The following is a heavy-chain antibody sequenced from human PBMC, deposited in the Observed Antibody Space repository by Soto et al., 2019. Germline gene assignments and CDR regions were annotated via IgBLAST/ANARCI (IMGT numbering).Heavy chain of an antibody. CDR1: GFTFSSYG. V-gene: IGHV3-30*18. Sequence: QVQLVESGGGVVQPGRSLRLSCAASGFTFSSYGMHWVRQAPGKGLEWVALISYDGSNKYYADSVKGRFTISRDNSKNTLYLQMNSLRAEDTAVYYSAKNSGFSYGFPFEYRGQGTLVTVSS. D-gene: IGHD5-18*01. CDR2: ISYDGSNK. J-gene: IGHJ4*02. CDR3: AKNSGFSYGFPFEY.